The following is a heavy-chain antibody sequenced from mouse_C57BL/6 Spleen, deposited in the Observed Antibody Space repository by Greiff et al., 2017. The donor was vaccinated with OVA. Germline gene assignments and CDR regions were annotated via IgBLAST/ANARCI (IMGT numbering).Heavy chain of an antibody. D-gene: IGHD3-2*02. CDR3: ERSERDSSGYEDYAMDY. Sequence: EVQLQQSGPELVKPGASVKIPCKASGYTFTDYNMDWVKQSHGKSLEWIGDINPNNGGTIYNQKFKGKATLTVDKSSSTAYMELRSLTSEDTAVYYCERSERDSSGYEDYAMDYWGQGTSVTVSS. J-gene: IGHJ4*01. CDR1: GYTFTDYN. CDR2: INPNNGGT. V-gene: IGHV1-18*01.